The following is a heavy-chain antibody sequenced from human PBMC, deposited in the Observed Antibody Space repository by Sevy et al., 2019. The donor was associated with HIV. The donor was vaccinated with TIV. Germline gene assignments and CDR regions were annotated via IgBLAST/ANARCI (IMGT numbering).Heavy chain of an antibody. V-gene: IGHV3-23*01. CDR2: ITSSGGRT. CDR3: ATYYYDSSGYYSAGWFDP. D-gene: IGHD3-22*01. J-gene: IGHJ5*02. CDR1: EFTFSNYA. Sequence: GGSRRLSCAASEFTFSNYAMSWVRQAPGKGLEWVSTITSSGGRTYYADSVRGRFTISRDNSKHTLYLQMNSLRAEDTAVYYCATYYYDSSGYYSAGWFDPWGQGTLVTVSS.